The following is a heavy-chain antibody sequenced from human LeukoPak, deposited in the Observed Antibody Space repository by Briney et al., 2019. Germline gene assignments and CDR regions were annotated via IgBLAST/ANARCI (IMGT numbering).Heavy chain of an antibody. CDR3: AKDWGMAAADYYFDF. V-gene: IGHV3-30*18. J-gene: IGHJ4*02. CDR2: ISYDGSNK. D-gene: IGHD6-13*01. Sequence: PGGSLRLSCAASGFTFSRSGMHWVRQAPGKGLEWVAVISYDGSNKYYADSVKGRFTISRDNSKNTLYLQMNSLRAEDTAVYYCAKDWGMAAADYYFDFWGQGTLVTVSS. CDR1: GFTFSRSG.